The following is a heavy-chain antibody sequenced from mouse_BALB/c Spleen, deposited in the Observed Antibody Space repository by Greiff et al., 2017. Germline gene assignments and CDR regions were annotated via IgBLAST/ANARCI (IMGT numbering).Heavy chain of an antibody. J-gene: IGHJ3*01. V-gene: IGHV3-6*02. CDR2: ISYDGSN. CDR3: ARDDGYYSY. Sequence: DVQLQESGPGLVKPSQSLSLTCSVTGYSITSGYYWYWIREHPGNNLEWMGYISYDGSNYYNPSLKNRISITRDTSKNQLFLKLNSVTTEDTATYYGARDDGYYSYWGQGTLVTVSA. CDR1: GYSITSGYY. D-gene: IGHD2-3*01.